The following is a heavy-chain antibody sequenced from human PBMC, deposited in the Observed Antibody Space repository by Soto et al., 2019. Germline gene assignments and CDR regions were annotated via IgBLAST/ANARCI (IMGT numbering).Heavy chain of an antibody. CDR1: GFTFRTYG. V-gene: IGHV3-23*01. J-gene: IGHJ4*02. CDR3: AKDTLNDSGSFDY. D-gene: IGHD6-19*01. CDR2: ISGSGGER. Sequence: PGGSLRLSCAASGFTFRTYGMAWVRQAPGKGLEWVSGISGSGGERYYGDSGEGRFSISRDNSENTLFLQMHSLRAEDTAIYYCAKDTLNDSGSFDYWGQGTLVTVSS.